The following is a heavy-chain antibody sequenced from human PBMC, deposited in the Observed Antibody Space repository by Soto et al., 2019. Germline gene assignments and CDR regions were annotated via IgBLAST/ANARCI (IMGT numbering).Heavy chain of an antibody. D-gene: IGHD2-2*01. CDR3: AGRVVPAAFGE. V-gene: IGHV4-39*01. CDR1: GGSISNSGYY. Sequence: PSETLSLTCSVSGGSISNSGYYWGWIRQPPGKGLEWIGSIHYSGSTYYSPSLKSRVTISVDTSRSQFSLKLSSVTAADTAVYFCAGRVVPAAFGEWGQGTLVTVSS. J-gene: IGHJ4*02. CDR2: IHYSGST.